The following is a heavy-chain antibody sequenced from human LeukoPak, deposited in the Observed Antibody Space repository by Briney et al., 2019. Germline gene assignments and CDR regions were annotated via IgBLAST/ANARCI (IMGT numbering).Heavy chain of an antibody. CDR2: INPNSGGT. CDR1: GYTFTGYY. V-gene: IGHV1-2*02. Sequence: ASVKVSCKASGYTFTGYYMHWVRQAPGQGLEWMGWINPNSGGTNYAQKFQGRVTMTRDTSISTAYMELSRLRSDDTAVYYCASVDCSGDSCYSAGYWGQGTLVTVSS. CDR3: ASVDCSGDSCYSAGY. D-gene: IGHD2-15*01. J-gene: IGHJ4*02.